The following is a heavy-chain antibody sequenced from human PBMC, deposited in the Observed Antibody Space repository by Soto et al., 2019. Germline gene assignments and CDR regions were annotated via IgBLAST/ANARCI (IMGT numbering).Heavy chain of an antibody. CDR3: ARDGGGYYDSSGPSGTRTYYYYGMDV. D-gene: IGHD3-22*01. V-gene: IGHV3-30-3*01. Sequence: LRLSCAASGFTFSSYAMHWVRQAPGKGLEWVAVISYDGSNKYYADSVKGRFTISRDNSKNTLYLQMNSLRAEDTAVYYCARDGGGYYDSSGPSGTRTYYYYGMDVWGQGTTVTVSS. CDR2: ISYDGSNK. J-gene: IGHJ6*02. CDR1: GFTFSSYA.